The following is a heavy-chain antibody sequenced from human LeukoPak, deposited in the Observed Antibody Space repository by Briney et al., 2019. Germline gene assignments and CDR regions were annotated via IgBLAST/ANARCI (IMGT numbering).Heavy chain of an antibody. Sequence: GASVKVSCKASGYTFTGYYMHWVRQAPGQGLEWMGIINPSGGSTSYAQKFQGRVIMTRDMSTSTIYMELSSLRSEDTAVYYCARDRHYYDSSGSKGIMGNWGQGTLVTVSS. CDR2: INPSGGST. V-gene: IGHV1-46*01. CDR1: GYTFTGYY. D-gene: IGHD3-22*01. CDR3: ARDRHYYDSSGSKGIMGN. J-gene: IGHJ4*02.